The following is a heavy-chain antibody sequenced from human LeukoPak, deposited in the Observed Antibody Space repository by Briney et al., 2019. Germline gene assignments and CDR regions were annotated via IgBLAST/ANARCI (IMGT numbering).Heavy chain of an antibody. J-gene: IGHJ6*02. CDR1: GGTFISYA. CDR3: ARAAYSSPYYYYGMDV. V-gene: IGHV1-69*13. Sequence: SVKVSCKASGGTFISYAISWVRQAPGQGLEWMGGIIPIFGTANYAQKFQGRVTITADESTSTAYMELSSLRSEDTAVYYCARAAYSSPYYYYGMDVWGQGTTVTVSS. D-gene: IGHD6-13*01. CDR2: IIPIFGTA.